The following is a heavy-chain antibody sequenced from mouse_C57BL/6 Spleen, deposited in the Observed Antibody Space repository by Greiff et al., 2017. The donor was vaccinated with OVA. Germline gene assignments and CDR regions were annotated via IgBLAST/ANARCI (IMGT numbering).Heavy chain of an antibody. V-gene: IGHV1-64*01. CDR1: GYTFTSYW. D-gene: IGHD2-4*01. J-gene: IGHJ3*01. CDR2: IHPNSGST. Sequence: QVQLQQPGAELVKPGASVKLSCKASGYTFTSYWMHWVKQRPGQGLAWIGMIHPNSGSTNYNEKFKSKATLTVDKSSSTAYMQLSSLTSEDSAVYYCAREIYYDYDGAYWGQGTLVTVSA. CDR3: AREIYYDYDGAY.